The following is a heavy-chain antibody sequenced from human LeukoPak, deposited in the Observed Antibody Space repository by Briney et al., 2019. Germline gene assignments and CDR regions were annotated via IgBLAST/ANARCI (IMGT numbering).Heavy chain of an antibody. J-gene: IGHJ5*02. V-gene: IGHV3-66*01. CDR2: IYEDGGT. CDR3: ARDLGSSRGWFDP. CDR1: GFTVSNTY. Sequence: PGGSLRLSCAASGFTVSNTYMSWVRQAPGKGLEWVAIIYEDGGTFYAESVKGRFTISRDNFNNTLLFQMNSLRAEDTAVYFCARDLGSSRGWFDPWGQGTLVTVSS. D-gene: IGHD6-13*01.